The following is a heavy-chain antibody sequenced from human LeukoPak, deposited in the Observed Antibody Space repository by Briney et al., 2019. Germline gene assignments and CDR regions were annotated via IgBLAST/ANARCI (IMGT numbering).Heavy chain of an antibody. CDR2: ISGSGGST. D-gene: IGHD5-12*01. CDR1: GFTFTTYV. CDR3: ARGPPYGGYSD. V-gene: IGHV3-23*01. Sequence: GGSLRLSCVGSGFTFTTYVMNWVRQAPGKGLEWVSGISGSGGSTYYADSVKGRFTISRDNSNNMLYLQMNSLRADDTAVYYCARGPPYGGYSDWVQGTLVTVSS. J-gene: IGHJ4*02.